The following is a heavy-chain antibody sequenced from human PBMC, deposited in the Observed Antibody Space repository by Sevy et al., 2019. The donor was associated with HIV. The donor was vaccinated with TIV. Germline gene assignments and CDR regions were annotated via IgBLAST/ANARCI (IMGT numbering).Heavy chain of an antibody. CDR3: ASQPGYRSTYYGFSLSRTFDS. CDR2: ISHSGNT. J-gene: IGHJ4*02. Sequence: SETLSLTCSVSGGSITSNNYYWGWIRQPPGKGLEWIGSISHSGNTYYNPSLKSRVTVSVDTSRSHFSLKVTSVAASDTAVYFCASQPGYRSTYYGFSLSRTFDSWGPGTLVTVS. D-gene: IGHD6-19*01. V-gene: IGHV4-39*01. CDR1: GGSITSNNYY.